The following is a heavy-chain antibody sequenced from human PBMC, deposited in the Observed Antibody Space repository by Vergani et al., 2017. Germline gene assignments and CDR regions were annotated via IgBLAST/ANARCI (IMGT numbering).Heavy chain of an antibody. CDR1: GSTVSGNY. J-gene: IGHJ5*02. Sequence: ELQLVESGGGLVQPGGSLRLSCAASGSTVSGNYMTWVRQAPGKGLEWVSHIYSGDETYYADSVKGRFTISRDNAKNSLYLQMNSLRAEDTAVYYCARWLLAGVVRGVIPVDPWGQGTLVTVSS. CDR2: IYSGDET. D-gene: IGHD3-10*01. V-gene: IGHV3-66*01. CDR3: ARWLLAGVVRGVIPVDP.